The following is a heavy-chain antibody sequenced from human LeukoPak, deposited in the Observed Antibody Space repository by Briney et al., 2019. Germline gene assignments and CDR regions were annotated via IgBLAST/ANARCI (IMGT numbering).Heavy chain of an antibody. CDR2: ISGSGGST. CDR3: AKGGIQLWLPVN. D-gene: IGHD5-18*01. CDR1: GCTISSYA. V-gene: IGHV3-23*01. Sequence: GGSLRLSCAASGCTISSYAMSWVRQAPGKGLEWVSAISGSGGSTYYAYSVKGRFTISRDNSKNTLYLQMNSLRAEDTAVYYCAKGGIQLWLPVNWGQGTLVTVSS. J-gene: IGHJ4*02.